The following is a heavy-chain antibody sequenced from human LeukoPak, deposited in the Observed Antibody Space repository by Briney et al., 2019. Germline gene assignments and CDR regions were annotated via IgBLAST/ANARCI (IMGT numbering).Heavy chain of an antibody. CDR1: GFTFSSYA. CDR2: ISYDGSNK. Sequence: GRSLRLSCAASGFTFSSYAMHWVRQAPGKGLEGVAVISYDGSNKYYADSVEGRFTISRDNSKNTLYLQMNSLRAEDTAVYYCARDFLAAADYWGQGTLVTVSS. J-gene: IGHJ4*02. CDR3: ARDFLAAADY. V-gene: IGHV3-30-3*01. D-gene: IGHD6-13*01.